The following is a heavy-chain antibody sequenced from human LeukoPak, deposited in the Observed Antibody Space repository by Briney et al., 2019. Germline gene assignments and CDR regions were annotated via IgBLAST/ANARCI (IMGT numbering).Heavy chain of an antibody. J-gene: IGHJ4*02. CDR1: GYSISSGYY. CDR2: IYHSGST. V-gene: IGHV4-38-2*02. CDR3: ACSGSSWYNYCDSSGYYFDY. D-gene: IGHD3-22*01. Sequence: SETLSLTCTVSGYSISSGYYWGWIRQPPGKGLEWIGSIYHSGSTYYNPSLKSRVTISVDTSKNQFSLKLSSVTAADTAVYYCACSGSSWYNYCDSSGYYFDYWGQGTLVTVSS.